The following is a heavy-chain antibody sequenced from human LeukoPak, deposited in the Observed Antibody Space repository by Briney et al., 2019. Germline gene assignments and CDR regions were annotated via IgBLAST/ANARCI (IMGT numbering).Heavy chain of an antibody. CDR1: GYSISSGYY. J-gene: IGHJ4*02. CDR3: ARQNSWYYFDY. CDR2: IYHSGRT. V-gene: IGHV4-38-2*02. Sequence: PSETLSLTCTVSGYSISSGYYWGWIRQPPGKGLEWIGSIYHSGRTFYNPSLKSRVTISLDKSMNQFSLKLTSVTAADTAVYYCARQNSWYYFDYWGQGTLVTVSS. D-gene: IGHD2-8*02.